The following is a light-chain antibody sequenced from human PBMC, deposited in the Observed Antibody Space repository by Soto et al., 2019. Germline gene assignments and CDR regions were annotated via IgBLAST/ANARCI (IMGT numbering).Light chain of an antibody. V-gene: IGKV1-33*01. CDR1: EDVSDY. J-gene: IGKJ4*01. CDR3: QLYKNVILT. Sequence: DIKMTQSPSSLSASVGDSVTLTCQASEDVSDYVNWYQQKPGRAPKLLIYDASKLETGVPSRFSGSGSGTDFSFTIRDLQHEDFATYYCQLYKNVILTFGGGTRVDI. CDR2: DAS.